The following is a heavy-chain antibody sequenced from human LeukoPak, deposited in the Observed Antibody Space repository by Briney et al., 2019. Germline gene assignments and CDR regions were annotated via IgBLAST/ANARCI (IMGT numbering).Heavy chain of an antibody. CDR2: INHSGST. J-gene: IGHJ4*02. CDR3: ASTHLGDYYDSSGYHDY. CDR1: GGSFSGYY. Sequence: SETLSLTCAVYGGSFSGYYWSWIRQPPGKGLEWIGEINHSGSTNYNPSLKGRVTISVDASKNQFSLKLSSVTAADTAVYYCASTHLGDYYDSSGYHDYWGQGTLVTVSS. V-gene: IGHV4-34*01. D-gene: IGHD3-22*01.